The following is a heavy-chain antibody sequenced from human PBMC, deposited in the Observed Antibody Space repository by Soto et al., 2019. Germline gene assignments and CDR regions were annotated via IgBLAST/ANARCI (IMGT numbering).Heavy chain of an antibody. CDR2: IYYSGST. V-gene: IGHV4-59*01. Sequence: SETLSLTCTGSGGSISSYYWSWIRQPPGKGLEWIGYIYYSGSTNYNPSLKSRVTISVDTSKNQFSLKLSSVTAADTAVYYCARVGRYCSGGRCYRSIDAFDIWGQGTMVTVSS. D-gene: IGHD2-15*01. CDR1: GGSISSYY. J-gene: IGHJ3*02. CDR3: ARVGRYCSGGRCYRSIDAFDI.